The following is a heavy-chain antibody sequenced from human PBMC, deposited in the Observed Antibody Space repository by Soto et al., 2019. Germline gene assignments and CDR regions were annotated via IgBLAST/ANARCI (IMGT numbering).Heavy chain of an antibody. J-gene: IGHJ4*02. CDR3: ARGAALAGKLDL. V-gene: IGHV3-21*06. CDR2: ISSHGRDI. CDR1: GFTFSSYG. Sequence: GGSLRLSCAASGFTFSSYGMHWVRQAPGKGLEWVSSISSHGRDIFYADSVRGRFTISRDNAKDSLHLQMNSLTGEDSAVYYCARGAALAGKLDLWGQGTLVTAPQ. D-gene: IGHD6-19*01.